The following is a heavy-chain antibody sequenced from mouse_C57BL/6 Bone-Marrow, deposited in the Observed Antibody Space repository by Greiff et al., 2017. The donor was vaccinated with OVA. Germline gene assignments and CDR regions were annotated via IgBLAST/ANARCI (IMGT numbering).Heavy chain of an antibody. CDR2: INPGSGGT. D-gene: IGHD2-13*01. J-gene: IGHJ4*01. CDR3: ARSGYSDYGSAMDY. CDR1: GYAFTNYL. V-gene: IGHV1-54*01. Sequence: QVQLQQSGAELVRPGTSVKVSCKASGYAFTNYLIEWVKQRPGQGLEWIGVINPGSGGTNYNEKFKGKATLTADKSSSTAYMQLSSLTSEDSAVYFCARSGYSDYGSAMDYWGQGTTVTVSS.